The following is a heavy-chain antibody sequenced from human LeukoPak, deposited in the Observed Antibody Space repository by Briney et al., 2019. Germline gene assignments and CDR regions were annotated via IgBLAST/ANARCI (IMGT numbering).Heavy chain of an antibody. Sequence: ASETLSLTCTVSGGSISSGDYYWSWIRQPPGKGLEWIGYIYYSGSTYYNPSLESRVTISVDTSKNQFSLKLSSVTAADTAVYYCARGLGYCSSTSCYNWFDPWGQGTLVTVSS. V-gene: IGHV4-30-4*01. CDR3: ARGLGYCSSTSCYNWFDP. CDR2: IYYSGST. D-gene: IGHD2-2*01. J-gene: IGHJ5*02. CDR1: GGSISSGDYY.